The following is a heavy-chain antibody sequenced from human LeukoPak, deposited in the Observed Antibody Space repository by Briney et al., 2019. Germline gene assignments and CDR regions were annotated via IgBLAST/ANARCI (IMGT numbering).Heavy chain of an antibody. V-gene: IGHV4-59*08. J-gene: IGHJ3*02. CDR1: GGSISSHY. CDR2: IYYTGTS. Sequence: SETLSLTCTVSGGSISSHYWSWIRQPPGKGLEWIAYIYYTGTSNYNPSLKSRVTISVDTSKNQISLRLSSVTAADTAVYYCASQGNDAFDMWGQGTLVTVSS. CDR3: ASQGNDAFDM.